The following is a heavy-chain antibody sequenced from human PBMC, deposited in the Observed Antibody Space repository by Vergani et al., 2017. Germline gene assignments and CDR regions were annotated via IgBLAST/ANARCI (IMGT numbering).Heavy chain of an antibody. J-gene: IGHJ6*02. CDR2: ISPSSGGT. V-gene: IGHV1-2*02. CDR1: ADTLTGYY. CDR3: ASEFWELLMHGFDV. Sequence: QVRLVQSGAEVRKPGASVKVSCKASADTLTGYYLHWVRQAPGQGLEWMGWISPSSGGTNYERKFQGRVTMTRDTSTSTIYMELSSLTSDDTAIYYCASEFWELLMHGFDVWGQGTAVTVSS. D-gene: IGHD1-26*01.